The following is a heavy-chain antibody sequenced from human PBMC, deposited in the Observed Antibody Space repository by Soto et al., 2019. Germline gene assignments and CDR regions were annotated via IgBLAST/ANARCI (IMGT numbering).Heavy chain of an antibody. J-gene: IGHJ4*02. CDR3: ARQSNGTGWYFFNY. Sequence: PGGSMRLSCAASGFTFSSYTVNWVRQAPGKGLEWVSSISGSTTYIYYGDSVKGRFTISRDNAKNSLYLHMNSLRAEDTAVYYCARQSNGTGWYFFNYWGQGTLVTVSS. D-gene: IGHD6-19*01. CDR1: GFTFSSYT. CDR2: ISGSTTYI. V-gene: IGHV3-21*01.